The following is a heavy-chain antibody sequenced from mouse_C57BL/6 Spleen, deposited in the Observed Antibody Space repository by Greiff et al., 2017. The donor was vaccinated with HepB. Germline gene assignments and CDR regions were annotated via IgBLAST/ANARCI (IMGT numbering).Heavy chain of an antibody. D-gene: IGHD2-2*01. CDR1: GYTFTDYY. CDR2: INPYNGGT. CDR3: ARAPMGTTGYLDV. J-gene: IGHJ1*03. Sequence: EVQLQQSGPVLVKPGASVKMSCKASGYTFTDYYMNWVKQSHGKSLEWIGVINPYNGGTSYNQKFKGKATLTVDKSSSTAYMELNSLTSEDSAVDYCARAPMGTTGYLDVWGTGTTVTVSS. V-gene: IGHV1-19*01.